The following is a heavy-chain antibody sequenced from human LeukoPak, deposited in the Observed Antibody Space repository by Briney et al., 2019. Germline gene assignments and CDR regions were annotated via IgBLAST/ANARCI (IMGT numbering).Heavy chain of an antibody. CDR3: ARILRVREGVHY. J-gene: IGHJ4*02. Sequence: GEPLKISCKASGYSFTTYWIGWVRPMPGKGLEWMGIIYPGDSDTRYSPSFQGQVTISADKSISTAYLQWSSLKASDTAIYYCARILRVREGVHYWGQGTMVSVSS. D-gene: IGHD3-10*01. V-gene: IGHV5-51*01. CDR1: GYSFTTYW. CDR2: IYPGDSDT.